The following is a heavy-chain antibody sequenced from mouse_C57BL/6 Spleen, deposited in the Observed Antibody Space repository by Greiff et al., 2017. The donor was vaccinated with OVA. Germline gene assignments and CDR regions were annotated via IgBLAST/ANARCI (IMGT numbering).Heavy chain of an antibody. CDR2: IWSGGST. CDR3: AKGGAGTGYFDV. V-gene: IGHV2-2*01. D-gene: IGHD4-1*01. Sequence: VMLVESGPGLVQPSQSLSITCTVSGFSLTSYGVHWVRQSPGKGLEWLGVIWSGGSTDYNAAFISRLSISKDNSKCQVFFKMNSLQADDTAIYYCAKGGAGTGYFDVWGTGTTVTVSS. CDR1: GFSLTSYG. J-gene: IGHJ1*03.